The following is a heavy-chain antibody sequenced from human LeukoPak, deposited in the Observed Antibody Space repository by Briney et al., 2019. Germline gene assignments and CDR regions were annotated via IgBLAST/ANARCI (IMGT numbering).Heavy chain of an antibody. D-gene: IGHD2-2*01. J-gene: IGHJ1*01. Sequence: GASVKVSCQASGGTFSSYAISWVRQAPGQGLEWMGGIIPIFGTANYAQKFQGRVTITADESTSTAYMELSSLRSEDTAVYYCASATNRYCSSTSCYEYFQHWGQGTLVTVSS. CDR2: IIPIFGTA. CDR1: GGTFSSYA. CDR3: ASATNRYCSSTSCYEYFQH. V-gene: IGHV1-69*13.